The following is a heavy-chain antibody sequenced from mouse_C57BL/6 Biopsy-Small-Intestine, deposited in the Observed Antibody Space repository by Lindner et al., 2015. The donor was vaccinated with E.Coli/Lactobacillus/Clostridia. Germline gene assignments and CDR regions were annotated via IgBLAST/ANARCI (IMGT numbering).Heavy chain of an antibody. V-gene: IGHV1-80*01. CDR1: GYAFSSSW. Sequence: LQESGPELVKPGASVKISCKASGYAFSSSWMNWVKQRPGKGLEWIGQIYPGDGDTNYNGKFKGKATLTADKSSSTAYMQLSSLTSEDSAVYFCAREGNYYALDYWGSRNLSHRLL. CDR3: AREGNYYALDY. CDR2: IYPGDGDT. J-gene: IGHJ4*01. D-gene: IGHD2-1*01.